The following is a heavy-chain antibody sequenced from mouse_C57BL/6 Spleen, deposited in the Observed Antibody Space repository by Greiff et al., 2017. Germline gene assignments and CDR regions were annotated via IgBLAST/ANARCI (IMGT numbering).Heavy chain of an antibody. CDR2: IDPSDSYT. V-gene: IGHV1-69*01. Sequence: VQLQQPGAELVMPGASVKLSCKASGYTFTSYWMHWVKQRPGQGLEWIGEIDPSDSYTNYNQKFKGKSTLTVDKSSSTAYMQLSSLTSEDSAVYYCGVDSSGYDAMDYWGQGTSLTVSA. CDR3: GVDSSGYDAMDY. CDR1: GYTFTSYW. D-gene: IGHD3-2*02. J-gene: IGHJ4*01.